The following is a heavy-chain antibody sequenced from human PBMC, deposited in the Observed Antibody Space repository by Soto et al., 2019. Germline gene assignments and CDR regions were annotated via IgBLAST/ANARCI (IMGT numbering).Heavy chain of an antibody. J-gene: IGHJ5*02. CDR3: ARDPAP. CDR1: GGSITRGGYY. CDR2: IYNSGTT. V-gene: IGHV4-31*03. Sequence: QVQLQESGPGLVKPSETLSLPCTVSGGSITRGGYYWSWIRQHPGKCLEWIGYIYNSGTTYYNPSLKSRVTISVDTSKNQFSLKLTSVTAADAAVYYCARDPAPWGQGTLVTVSS.